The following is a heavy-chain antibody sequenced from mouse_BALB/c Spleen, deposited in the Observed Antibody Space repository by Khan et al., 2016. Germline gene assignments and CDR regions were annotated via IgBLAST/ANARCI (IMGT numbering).Heavy chain of an antibody. V-gene: IGHV1-26*01. Sequence: VQLQQSGPDLVKPWASVKISCKATGYSFTGYYMHWVKQSHGKSLEWIVRDNPNNGGTRYNPKFKDKAILTVDRSSTPDYMQLRSLTSEDSAAYDCRRDAMDYWGQGTSVTVSS. CDR3: RRDAMDY. CDR1: GYSFTGYY. CDR2: DNPNNGGT. J-gene: IGHJ4*01.